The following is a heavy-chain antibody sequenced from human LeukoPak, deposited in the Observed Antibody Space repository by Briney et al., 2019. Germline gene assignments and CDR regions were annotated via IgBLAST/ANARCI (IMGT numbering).Heavy chain of an antibody. CDR2: ISSSSSTI. CDR1: GFTFGSYT. J-gene: IGHJ4*02. Sequence: GGSLRLSCAASGFTFGSYTMNWVRQAPGKGLEWVSYISSSSSTIYYADSVKGRFTISRDNSKNTLYLQMNSLRAEDTAVYYCARDPRYYGGNPSDYWGQGTLVTVSS. CDR3: ARDPRYYGGNPSDY. V-gene: IGHV3-48*01. D-gene: IGHD4-23*01.